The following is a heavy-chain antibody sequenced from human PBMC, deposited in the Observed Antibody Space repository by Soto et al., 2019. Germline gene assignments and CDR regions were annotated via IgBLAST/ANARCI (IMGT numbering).Heavy chain of an antibody. V-gene: IGHV4-59*01. CDR1: GGSMRNYF. Sequence: PSETLSLTCTASGGSMRNYFLTWIRQPPGKGLEWIGYIHYSGTTSFFPSYNPSLRSRVTISEDTSKNQFSLKLLSVTTADTAVYFCAAGEASSRNLAPYYLGFWGQGTLVTVSS. CDR3: AAGEASSRNLAPYYLGF. D-gene: IGHD6-13*01. J-gene: IGHJ4*02. CDR2: IHYSGTT.